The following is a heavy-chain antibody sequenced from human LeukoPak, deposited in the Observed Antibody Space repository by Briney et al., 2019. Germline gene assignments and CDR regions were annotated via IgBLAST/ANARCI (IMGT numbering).Heavy chain of an antibody. Sequence: ASVKVSCKASGYTFTGYYMHWVRQAPGQGLEWMGGIIPIFGTANYAQKFQGRVTITADESTSTAYMELSSLRSEDTAVYYCARAYDYVWGSYRYMEDYYYGMDVWGQGTTVTVSS. J-gene: IGHJ6*02. CDR1: GYTFTGYY. CDR3: ARAYDYVWGSYRYMEDYYYGMDV. D-gene: IGHD3-16*02. V-gene: IGHV1-69*13. CDR2: IIPIFGTA.